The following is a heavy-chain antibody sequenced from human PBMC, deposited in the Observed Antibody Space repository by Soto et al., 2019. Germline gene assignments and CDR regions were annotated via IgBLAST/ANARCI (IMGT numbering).Heavy chain of an antibody. CDR3: AKGGIYDYIWGSYRYPVDY. D-gene: IGHD3-16*02. V-gene: IGHV3-30*18. CDR2: ISYDGSNK. Sequence: QVQLVESGRGVVQPGRSLRLSCAASGFTFSSYGMHWVRQAPGKGLEWVAVISYDGSNKYYADSVKGRFTISRDNSKNTLYLQMNSLRAEDTAVYYCAKGGIYDYIWGSYRYPVDYWGQGTLVTVSS. CDR1: GFTFSSYG. J-gene: IGHJ4*02.